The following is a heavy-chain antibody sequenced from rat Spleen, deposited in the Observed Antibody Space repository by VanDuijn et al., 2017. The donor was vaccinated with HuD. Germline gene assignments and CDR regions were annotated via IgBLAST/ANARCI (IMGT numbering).Heavy chain of an antibody. CDR1: GFTLSRYH. CDR3: TRDPPGSSGVMDV. J-gene: IGHJ4*01. D-gene: IGHD5-1*01. CDR2: MYYDGDT. Sequence: QVQLKESGPGLVQPSQTLSLICTVSGFTLSRYHVHWVRQPPGKGLEWMGRMYYDGDTAYNSTLKSRLSISRDTSKNQVFLKMSSLQTDDTGTYYCTRDPPGSSGVMDVWGQGASVTVSS. V-gene: IGHV2-32*01.